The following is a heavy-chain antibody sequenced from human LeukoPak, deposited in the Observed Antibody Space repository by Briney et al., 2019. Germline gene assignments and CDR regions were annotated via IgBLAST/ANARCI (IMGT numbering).Heavy chain of an antibody. CDR3: AKTKGYSYGYYFDY. J-gene: IGHJ4*02. D-gene: IGHD5-18*01. CDR1: GFTFSSYA. Sequence: PGGSLGLSCAASGFTFSSYAMHWVRQSLGKGLEWVAVMSYDGFNKYYADSVKGRFTISRDNSKNTLYLQMNSLRAEDTAVYYCAKTKGYSYGYYFDYWGQGTLVTVSS. CDR2: MSYDGFNK. V-gene: IGHV3-30*18.